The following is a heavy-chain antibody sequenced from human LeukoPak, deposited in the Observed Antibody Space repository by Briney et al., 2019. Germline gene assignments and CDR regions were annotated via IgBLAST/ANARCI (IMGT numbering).Heavy chain of an antibody. Sequence: SETLSLTCTVSGGSISSYYWSWIRQPPGKGLEWIGYIYYSGSTNYNPSLKSRVTISVDTSKNQFSLKLSSVTAADTAVYYCARGVTSRYFDWLLIWGQGTLVTVSS. CDR3: ARGVTSRYFDWLLI. J-gene: IGHJ4*02. D-gene: IGHD3-9*01. V-gene: IGHV4-59*08. CDR1: GGSISSYY. CDR2: IYYSGST.